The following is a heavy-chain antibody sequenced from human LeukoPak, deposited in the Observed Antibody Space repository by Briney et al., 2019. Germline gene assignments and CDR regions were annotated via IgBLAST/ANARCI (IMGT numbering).Heavy chain of an antibody. CDR2: ISTSTGDT. CDR3: ARSHNVYFDY. CDR1: GYIFTTYN. J-gene: IGHJ4*02. V-gene: IGHV1-18*04. Sequence: ASAKVSCKPSGYIFTTYNLHWVRQAPGQGLEWMGWISTSTGDTDYARNLRGRVTMSTDASTGTAYMELRRLRSDDTAVYYCARSHNVYFDYWGQGTLLTV. D-gene: IGHD5-24*01.